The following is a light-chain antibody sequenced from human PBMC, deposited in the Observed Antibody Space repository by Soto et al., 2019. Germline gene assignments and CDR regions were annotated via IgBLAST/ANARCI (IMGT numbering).Light chain of an antibody. CDR2: GNI. J-gene: IGLJ1*01. CDR3: QSYDSSLSGPYV. Sequence: QSVLTQPPSVSGAPGQRVTISCTGSSSNIGAGCDVHWYQQLPGTAPKLLIYGNINRPSGVPDRFSGSKSGTSASLAITGLQAEDEADYYCQSYDSSLSGPYVFGTGTKVTVL. V-gene: IGLV1-40*01. CDR1: SSNIGAGCD.